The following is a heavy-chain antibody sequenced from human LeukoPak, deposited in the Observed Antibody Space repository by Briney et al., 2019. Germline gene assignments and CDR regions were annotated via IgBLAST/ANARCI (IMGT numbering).Heavy chain of an antibody. CDR3: ARDRRDDSSGYYYVRSVYFDY. J-gene: IGHJ4*02. CDR2: ISSWSSYI. CDR1: GFTFSSYS. V-gene: IGHV3-21*01. Sequence: NAGGSLRLSCAASGFTFSSYSMNWVRQASGKGLEWVSSISSWSSYINYADSVKGRFTISRDNAKNSLYLQMNSLRAEDTAVYYCARDRRDDSSGYYYVRSVYFDYWGQGTLVTVSS. D-gene: IGHD3-22*01.